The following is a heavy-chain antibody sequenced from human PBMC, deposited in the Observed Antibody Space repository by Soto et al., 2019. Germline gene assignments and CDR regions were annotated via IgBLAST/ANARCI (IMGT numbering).Heavy chain of an antibody. V-gene: IGHV1-69*08. CDR2: IIPVFGTT. J-gene: IGHJ4*02. D-gene: IGHD2-15*01. CDR1: GGTFSTYT. CDR3: ARDFKGCISAACYSPSDY. Sequence: QVQLVQSGAEVKKPGSSVKVSCTASGGTFSTYTITWVRQAPGQGLEWMGRIIPVFGTTNYVQKFQGRVTITADTSTSTADMELSSLRSEDTAIYYCARDFKGCISAACYSPSDYWGQGTLVTVSS.